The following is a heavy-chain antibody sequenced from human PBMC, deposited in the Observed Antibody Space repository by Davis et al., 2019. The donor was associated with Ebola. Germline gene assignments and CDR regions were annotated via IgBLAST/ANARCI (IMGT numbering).Heavy chain of an antibody. D-gene: IGHD2-15*01. V-gene: IGHV4-34*01. CDR1: GGSFSGYY. CDR3: ARDCSGGSCRMDV. Sequence: PSETLSLTCAVYGGSFSGYYWSWIRQPPGKGLEWIGEINHSGSTNYNPSLKSRVTISVDTSKNQFSLKLSSVTAADTAVYYCARDCSGGSCRMDVWGQGTTVTVSS. J-gene: IGHJ6*02. CDR2: INHSGST.